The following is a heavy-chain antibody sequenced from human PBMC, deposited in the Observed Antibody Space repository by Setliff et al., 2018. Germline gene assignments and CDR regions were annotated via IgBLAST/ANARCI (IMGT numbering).Heavy chain of an antibody. Sequence: LRLSCAASRFTFSNYAMSWVRQAPGKGLEWVSAISASGVATSYADSVKGRFTISRDNSKNMLYLQLNSLRAEDTAVYYCARRRTVTGITSFFDSWGQGTLVTVSS. CDR3: ARRRTVTGITSFFDS. V-gene: IGHV3-23*01. CDR1: RFTFSNYA. J-gene: IGHJ4*02. D-gene: IGHD6-19*01. CDR2: ISASGVAT.